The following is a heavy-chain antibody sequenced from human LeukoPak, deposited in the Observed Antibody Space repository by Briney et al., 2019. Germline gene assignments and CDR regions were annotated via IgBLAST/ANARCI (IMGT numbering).Heavy chain of an antibody. D-gene: IGHD3/OR15-3a*01. V-gene: IGHV4-39*01. Sequence: PSETLSLTCTVSGGSISSSIYYWGWIRQPPGKGLECIGSIYYSGSTYYNPSLKSRVTISVDTSKNQFSLKLSSVTAADTAVYYCARQTGSGLFILPGGQGTLVTVSS. CDR3: ARQTGSGLFILP. J-gene: IGHJ4*02. CDR1: GGSISSSIYY. CDR2: IYYSGST.